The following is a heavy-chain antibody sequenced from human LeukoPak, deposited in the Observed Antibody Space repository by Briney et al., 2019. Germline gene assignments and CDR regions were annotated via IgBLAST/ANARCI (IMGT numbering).Heavy chain of an antibody. CDR2: IMSDGSYT. J-gene: IGHJ4*02. V-gene: IGHV3-74*01. D-gene: IGHD3-16*01. CDR3: AREVFGFSFDY. CDR1: GFTFSTYW. Sequence: GGSLRLSCAASGFTFSTYWMHWVRQAPGKGLVWVSRIMSDGSYTSYADFVKGRFTISRDNAKNTLHLQMNSLRAEDTAVYYCAREVFGFSFDYWGQGTLVTVSS.